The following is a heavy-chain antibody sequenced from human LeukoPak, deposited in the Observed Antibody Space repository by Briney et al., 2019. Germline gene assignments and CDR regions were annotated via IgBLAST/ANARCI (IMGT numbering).Heavy chain of an antibody. J-gene: IGHJ4*02. V-gene: IGHV4-39*07. CDR3: ARIEYSSSCDY. CDR2: IYYSGST. D-gene: IGHD6-6*01. CDR1: GGPISSSSYY. Sequence: SETLSLTCTVSGGPISSSSYYWGWIRQPPGKGLECIGSIYYSGSTYYNPSLKSRVTISVDTSKNQFSLKLSSVTAADTAVYYCARIEYSSSCDYWGQGTLVTVSS.